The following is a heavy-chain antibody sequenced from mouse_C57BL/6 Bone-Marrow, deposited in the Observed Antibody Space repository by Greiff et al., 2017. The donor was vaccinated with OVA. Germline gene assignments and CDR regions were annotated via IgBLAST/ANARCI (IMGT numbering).Heavy chain of an antibody. CDR2: IYPRSGNT. CDR1: GYTFTSYG. Sequence: VKLVESGAELARPGASVKLSCKASGYTFTSYGISWVKQRTGKGLEWIGEIYPRSGNTYYNEKFKGKATLTADKYSSTAYMELRSLTSEDSAVYFCARSNWEGFAYWGQGTLVTVSA. CDR3: ARSNWEGFAY. J-gene: IGHJ3*01. V-gene: IGHV1-81*01. D-gene: IGHD4-1*01.